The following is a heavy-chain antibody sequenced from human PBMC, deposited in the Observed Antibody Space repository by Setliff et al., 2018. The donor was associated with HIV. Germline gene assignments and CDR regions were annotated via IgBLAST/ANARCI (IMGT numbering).Heavy chain of an antibody. CDR1: GVTFNYSF. D-gene: IGHD3-22*01. CDR3: ARGADASGYFYREYFQH. J-gene: IGHJ1*01. V-gene: IGHV1-69*13. CDR2: VVPTIHEA. Sequence: VASVKVSCKASGVTFNYSFITWVRQAPGQGLEWMGGVVPTIHEATYARKFQGRVTITADESATTVYMEMSGLTSEDTAIYYCARGADASGYFYREYFQHWGQGTQVTVSS.